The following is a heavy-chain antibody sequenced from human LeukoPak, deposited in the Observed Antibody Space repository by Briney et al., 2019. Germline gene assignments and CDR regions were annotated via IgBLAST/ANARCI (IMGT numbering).Heavy chain of an antibody. CDR1: EFTFSDYY. CDR3: ARAVGDDYGDYVDY. V-gene: IGHV3-11*01. D-gene: IGHD4-17*01. Sequence: PGGSLRLSCAASEFTFSDYYMYWIRQAPGKGLEWVSYISGSGSTIYYADSVRGRFTISRDNAKNSLYLQMNSLRAEDTAVYYCARAVGDDYGDYVDYWGQGTLVTVSS. J-gene: IGHJ4*02. CDR2: ISGSGSTI.